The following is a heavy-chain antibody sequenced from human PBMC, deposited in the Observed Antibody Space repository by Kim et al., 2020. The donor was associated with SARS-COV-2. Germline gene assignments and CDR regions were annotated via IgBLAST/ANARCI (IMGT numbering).Heavy chain of an antibody. D-gene: IGHD4-17*01. J-gene: IGHJ5*02. CDR1: GYTFSGYY. V-gene: IGHV1-2*05. CDR2: INLNNGDT. CDR3: ARGSKRSDNWFDP. Sequence: ASVKVSCKASGYTFSGYYVHWVRQAPGQGLEWMGRINLNNGDTIFAQKFQGRVTLTRDTSISTAYMELNNLKSDDTVVYYCARGSKRSDNWFDPWGQGTLVTVSS.